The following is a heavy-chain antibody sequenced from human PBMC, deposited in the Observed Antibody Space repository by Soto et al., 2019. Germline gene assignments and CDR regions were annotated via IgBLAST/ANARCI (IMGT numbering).Heavy chain of an antibody. Sequence: QVQLQESGPGLVKPSETLSLTCTVSGGSIISYYWSWLRQPAWKGLEWIGRIYSTGTTTYNPALTSRVTMSVDRSKNQFSLKLTSVTAADTAVYYCAREAGDDYGDFDDYWGQGTQVTVSS. CDR1: GGSIISYY. J-gene: IGHJ4*02. CDR3: AREAGDDYGDFDDY. D-gene: IGHD4-17*01. V-gene: IGHV4-4*07. CDR2: IYSTGTT.